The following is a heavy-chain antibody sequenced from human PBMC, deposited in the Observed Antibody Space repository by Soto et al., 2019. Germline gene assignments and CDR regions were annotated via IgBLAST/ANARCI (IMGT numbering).Heavy chain of an antibody. CDR3: AGGRNYYNGMDV. D-gene: IGHD3-16*01. Sequence: EVQLVESGGGLVQPGRSLRLSCAASGFIFDDYAMHWVRQAPGKGLEWVSGITWNSGRIGYADSVKGRFTISRDNAKNSLYLQMNSLNIDDTALYYCAGGRNYYNGMDVWGQGTTVTVSS. J-gene: IGHJ6*02. CDR1: GFIFDDYA. V-gene: IGHV3-9*01. CDR2: ITWNSGRI.